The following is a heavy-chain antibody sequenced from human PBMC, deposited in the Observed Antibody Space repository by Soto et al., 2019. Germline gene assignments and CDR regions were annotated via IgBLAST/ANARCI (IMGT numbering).Heavy chain of an antibody. CDR2: INPSSGST. Sequence: ASVKVSCKASGYTFTSYYMHWVRQAPGQGLEWMGIINPSSGSTNYAQKFQGWVTMTRDTSISTAYMELSRLRSDDTAVYYCAREVSKAAGTGPQFDYWGQGTLVTVSS. CDR1: GYTFTSYY. CDR3: AREVSKAAGTGPQFDY. V-gene: IGHV1-2*04. J-gene: IGHJ4*02. D-gene: IGHD6-13*01.